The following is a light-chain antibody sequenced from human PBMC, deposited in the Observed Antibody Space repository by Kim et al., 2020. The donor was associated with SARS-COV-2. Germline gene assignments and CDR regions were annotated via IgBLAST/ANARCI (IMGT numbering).Light chain of an antibody. Sequence: PGERATLSCRASQGVSSYVAWYQQKPGRSPRLLIYDASNRATGIPARFSGSGSGTDFTLTISSLEPEDFAVYYCQQRADWLSFGGGTKVDIK. J-gene: IGKJ4*01. V-gene: IGKV3-11*01. CDR3: QQRADWLS. CDR1: QGVSSY. CDR2: DAS.